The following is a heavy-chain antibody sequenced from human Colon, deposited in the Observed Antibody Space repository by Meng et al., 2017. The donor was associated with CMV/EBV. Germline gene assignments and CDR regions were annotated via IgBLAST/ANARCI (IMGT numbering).Heavy chain of an antibody. V-gene: IGHV1-18*01. CDR1: GYTFTNSL. J-gene: IGHJ5*01. D-gene: IGHD3-16*01. CDR3: ARGGGPNWFDS. Sequence: YCNTLGYTFTNSLITWGRQGPGQGLEWMGYVGGFSDSHIYAKKFQGRVTMTTDKSTSTAYMELRSLRSDDTAVYYCARGGGPNWFDSWGQGTLVTVSS. CDR2: VGGFSDSH.